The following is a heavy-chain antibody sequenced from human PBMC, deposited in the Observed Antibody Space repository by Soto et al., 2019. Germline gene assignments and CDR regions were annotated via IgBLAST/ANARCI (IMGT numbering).Heavy chain of an antibody. V-gene: IGHV4-39*07. Sequence: ASETLSLTCTVSGGSITSSSYYWGWIRQPPGKGLEWIGSIYYSGSTYYNPSLKSRLTMSVDRSKNQFSLNLSSVTAADTAVYYCARGADSVWGSFDIWGQGTMVTVSS. CDR3: ARGADSVWGSFDI. CDR1: GGSITSSSYY. J-gene: IGHJ3*02. CDR2: IYYSGST. D-gene: IGHD3-16*01.